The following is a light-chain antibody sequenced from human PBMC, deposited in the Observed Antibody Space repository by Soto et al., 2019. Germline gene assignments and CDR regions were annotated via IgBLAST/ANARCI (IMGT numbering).Light chain of an antibody. Sequence: EIVMTQSPATLSVSPGERATLSCRASQSVSSNLAWYQQKPGQAPRLLIYGASTRATGIPARFSGSGSGTEFTLTISSLQSEDFATYYCQEYNTHSRYTFGQGTKLEIK. J-gene: IGKJ2*01. CDR3: QEYNTHSRYT. V-gene: IGKV3-15*01. CDR1: QSVSSN. CDR2: GAS.